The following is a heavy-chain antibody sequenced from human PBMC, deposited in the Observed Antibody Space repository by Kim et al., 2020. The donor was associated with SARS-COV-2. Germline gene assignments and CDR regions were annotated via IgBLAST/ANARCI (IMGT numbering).Heavy chain of an antibody. CDR3: ARGSGFTYYDILTGYQIRKESVCYFDY. D-gene: IGHD3-9*01. V-gene: IGHV1-8*01. CDR1: GYTFTSYD. J-gene: IGHJ4*02. Sequence: ASVKVSCKASGYTFTSYDINWVRQATGQGLEWMGWMNPNSGNTGYAQKFQGRVTMTRNTSISTAYMELSSLRSEDTAVYYCARGSGFTYYDILTGYQIRKESVCYFDYWGQGTLVTVSS. CDR2: MNPNSGNT.